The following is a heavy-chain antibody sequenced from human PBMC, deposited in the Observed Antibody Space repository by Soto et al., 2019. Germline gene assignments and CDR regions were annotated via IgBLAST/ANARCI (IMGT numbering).Heavy chain of an antibody. V-gene: IGHV4-4*02. CDR3: ASATNFNYYYYGMDV. CDR1: GGSISSNNW. Sequence: LSLTCAVSGGSISSNNWWSWVRQPPGRGLEWIGEIYHSGTTNYNPSFKSRVTISLDKSKNQFSLKLTSVTAADTAVYYCASATNFNYYYYGMDVWGQGTTVTVSS. D-gene: IGHD1-1*01. J-gene: IGHJ6*02. CDR2: IYHSGTT.